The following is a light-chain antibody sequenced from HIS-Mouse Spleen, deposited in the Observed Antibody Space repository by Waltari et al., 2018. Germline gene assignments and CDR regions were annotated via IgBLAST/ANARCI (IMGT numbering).Light chain of an antibody. J-gene: IGLJ3*02. CDR1: SSNIGSHY. V-gene: IGLV1-47*01. CDR2: RNK. Sequence: QSVLTQPPSASGTPGQRVTISCSGSSSNIGSHYVYWYQQLPGTAPKLLIYRNKLRPPGGPDRFSGSKSGTAASLAISGLRSEDEADYYCAAWDDSLSGPVFGGGTKLTVL. CDR3: AAWDDSLSGPV.